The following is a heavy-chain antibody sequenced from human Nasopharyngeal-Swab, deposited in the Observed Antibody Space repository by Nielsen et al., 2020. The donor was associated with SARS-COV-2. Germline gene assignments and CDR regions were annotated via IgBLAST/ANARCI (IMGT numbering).Heavy chain of an antibody. CDR1: GFTFDDYA. Sequence: SLKISCAASGFTFDDYAMHWVRQAPGKGLEWVSGISWNSGSIGYADSVKGRFTISRDNAKNSLYLQMNSLRAEDTAVYYCARGHSSRSEYYYYYMDVWGKGTTVTVSS. J-gene: IGHJ6*03. CDR2: ISWNSGSI. D-gene: IGHD6-13*01. CDR3: ARGHSSRSEYYYYYMDV. V-gene: IGHV3-9*01.